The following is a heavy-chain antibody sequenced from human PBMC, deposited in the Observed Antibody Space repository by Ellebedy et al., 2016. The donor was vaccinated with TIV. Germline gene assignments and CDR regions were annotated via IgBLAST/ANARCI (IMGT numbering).Heavy chain of an antibody. J-gene: IGHJ3*02. CDR1: GYTFTSYY. CDR3: ARDRTLPGATTHDAFDI. Sequence: ASVKVSCKASGYTFTSYYMHWVRQAPGQGLEWMGIINPSGGSTSYAQKFQGSVTMTRDTSTSTVYMELSSLVSEDTAVYYCARDRTLPGATTHDAFDIWGQGTMVTVSS. CDR2: INPSGGST. V-gene: IGHV1-46*01. D-gene: IGHD1-26*01.